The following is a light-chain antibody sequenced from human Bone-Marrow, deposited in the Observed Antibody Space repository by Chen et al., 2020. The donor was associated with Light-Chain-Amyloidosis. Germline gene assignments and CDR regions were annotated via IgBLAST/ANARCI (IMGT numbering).Light chain of an antibody. J-gene: IGKJ1*01. CDR1: RSVSSS. CDR2: DSS. V-gene: IGKV3-20*01. Sequence: EIVLTQSPDILSLSPGEKATFSCRASRSVSSSLAWYQHKPGQPPRLLIYDSSTRATGISARFSGSGSGTDFTLTISRLEPEDFALYFCQQYGTSPETFGLGTKVEIK. CDR3: QQYGTSPET.